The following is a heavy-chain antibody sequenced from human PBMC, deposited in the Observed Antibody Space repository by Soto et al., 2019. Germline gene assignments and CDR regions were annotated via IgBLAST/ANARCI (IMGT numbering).Heavy chain of an antibody. V-gene: IGHV4-39*01. Sequence: QLQLQESGPGLVKSSETLSLTCTVSGGSISSSTYYWGWIRQPPGKGLEWIGSIYYSGSTYYNPSLKSRVIISVDTSKNQFSLKLSSVTAADTAVYYCARQAPHRIAAGGTRGSWFDPWGQGTLVTVSS. CDR1: GGSISSSTYY. J-gene: IGHJ5*02. CDR2: IYYSGST. CDR3: ARQAPHRIAAGGTRGSWFDP. D-gene: IGHD6-13*01.